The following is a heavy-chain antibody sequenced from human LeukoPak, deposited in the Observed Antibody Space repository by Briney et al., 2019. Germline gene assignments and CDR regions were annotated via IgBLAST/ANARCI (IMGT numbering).Heavy chain of an antibody. CDR2: IKQDGSEK. CDR3: ARGGEGYCSGGSCGGEFDY. D-gene: IGHD2-15*01. V-gene: IGHV3-7*01. J-gene: IGHJ4*02. Sequence: GGSLRLSCAASGFTFSSYWMSWVRQAPGKGLEWVANIKQDGSEKYYVDSVKDRFTISRDNAKNSLYLQMNSLRAEDTAVYYCARGGEGYCSGGSCGGEFDYWGQGTLVTVSS. CDR1: GFTFSSYW.